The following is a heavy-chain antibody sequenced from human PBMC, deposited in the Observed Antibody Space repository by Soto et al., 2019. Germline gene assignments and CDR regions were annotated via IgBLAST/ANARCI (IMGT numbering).Heavy chain of an antibody. J-gene: IGHJ6*02. Sequence: ASVKVSCKASGYTFSRYGISWVRQAPGQGLEWMGWISGYNGDTKYAQKVQGRVTMTIDTSTYTAYMELRSLTSDDTAIYYCAKNGQPPYYYYGMDVWGQGTTVTVSS. CDR2: ISGYNGDT. CDR3: AKNGQPPYYYYGMDV. D-gene: IGHD2-8*01. V-gene: IGHV1-18*01. CDR1: GYTFSRYG.